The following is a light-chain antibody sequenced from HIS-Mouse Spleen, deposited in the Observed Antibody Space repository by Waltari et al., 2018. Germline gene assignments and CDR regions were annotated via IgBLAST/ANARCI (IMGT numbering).Light chain of an antibody. V-gene: IGKV2-28*01. Sequence: DIVMTQSPLSLPVTPGEPASISCRSSQSLLHSNGYTYSDWYLHKSGQSPQHLIYLRSNRAAGVPDRFSSSGSSTDVTLKISRVEAEDVGVYYCMQALQNPLFGQGTKLEIK. J-gene: IGKJ2*01. CDR1: QSLLHSNGYTY. CDR3: MQALQNPL. CDR2: LRS.